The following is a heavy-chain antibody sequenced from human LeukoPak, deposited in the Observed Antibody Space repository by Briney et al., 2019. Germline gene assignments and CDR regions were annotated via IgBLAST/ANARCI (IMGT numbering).Heavy chain of an antibody. CDR2: ISSSGSTI. CDR1: GFTFSSYE. J-gene: IGHJ4*02. Sequence: PGGSLRLSCAASGFTFSSYEMNWVRQAPGKGLEWVSYISSSGSTIYYADSVKGRFTISRDNAKNSLYLQMNSLRAEDTAVYYCARGGMATTHPFDYWGQGTLVTVSS. D-gene: IGHD5-24*01. V-gene: IGHV3-48*03. CDR3: ARGGMATTHPFDY.